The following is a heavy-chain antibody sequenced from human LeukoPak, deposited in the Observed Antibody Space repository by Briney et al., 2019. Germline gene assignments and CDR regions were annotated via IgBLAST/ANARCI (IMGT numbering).Heavy chain of an antibody. V-gene: IGHV3-74*01. CDR1: GFTFSSYA. CDR3: ARPFITMVRGVIGY. CDR2: INSDGSST. J-gene: IGHJ4*02. Sequence: PGGSLRLSCAASGFTFSSYAMHWVRQAPGKGLVWVSRINSDGSSTSYADSVKGRFTISRDNAKNTLYLQMNSLRAEDTAVYYCARPFITMVRGVIGYWGQGTLVTVSS. D-gene: IGHD3-10*01.